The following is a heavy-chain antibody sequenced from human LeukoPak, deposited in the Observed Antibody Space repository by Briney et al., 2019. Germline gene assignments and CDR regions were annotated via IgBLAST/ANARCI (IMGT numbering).Heavy chain of an antibody. CDR3: ARDRSAVAGLYYFDY. Sequence: PGGSLRLSCAASGFTFSSYAMHWVRQAPGKGLEYVSAISSNGGSTYYANSVKGRFTISRDNSKNTLYLQMGSLRAEDMAVYYCARDRSAVAGLYYFDYWGQGTLVTVSS. J-gene: IGHJ4*02. CDR2: ISSNGGST. V-gene: IGHV3-64*01. CDR1: GFTFSSYA. D-gene: IGHD6-19*01.